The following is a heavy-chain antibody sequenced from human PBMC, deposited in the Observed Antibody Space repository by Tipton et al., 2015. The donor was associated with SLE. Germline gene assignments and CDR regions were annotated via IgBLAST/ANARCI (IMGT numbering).Heavy chain of an antibody. D-gene: IGHD6-13*01. CDR2: IYYSGST. Sequence: TLSLTCTVSGGSISSHYWSWIRQPPGKGLEWIGYIYYSGSTNYNPSLKSRVTISVDTSKNQFSLKLSSVTAADTAVYYCARAAGSSSWTYGMDVWGQGTTVTVSS. CDR3: ARAAGSSSWTYGMDV. J-gene: IGHJ6*02. V-gene: IGHV4-59*11. CDR1: GGSISSHY.